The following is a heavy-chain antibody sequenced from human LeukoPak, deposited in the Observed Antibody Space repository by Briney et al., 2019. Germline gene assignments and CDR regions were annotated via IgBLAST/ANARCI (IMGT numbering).Heavy chain of an antibody. CDR2: IRYDGSNK. CDR1: GFTFSSYG. V-gene: IGHV3-30*02. D-gene: IGHD3-22*01. J-gene: IGHJ4*02. CDR3: AKEGSYYDSSVLSLDY. Sequence: GGSLRLSCAASGFTFSSYGMHLVRQAPGKGLEWVAFIRYDGSNKYYADSVKGRFTISRDNSKNTLYLQMNSLRAEDTAVYYCAKEGSYYDSSVLSLDYWGQGTLVTVSS.